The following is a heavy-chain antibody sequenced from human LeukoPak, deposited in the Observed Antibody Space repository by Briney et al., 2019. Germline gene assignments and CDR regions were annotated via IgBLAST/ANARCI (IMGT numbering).Heavy chain of an antibody. CDR2: ISGSGGST. Sequence: GGTLRLSCAASGFTFSSYGMSWVRQAPGKGLEWVSAISGSGGSTYYADSVKGRFTISRDNAKNSLYLQMNSLRAEDTAVYYCARDFNSRYAFDIWGQGTMVTVSS. J-gene: IGHJ3*02. V-gene: IGHV3-23*01. CDR3: ARDFNSRYAFDI. D-gene: IGHD6-13*01. CDR1: GFTFSSYG.